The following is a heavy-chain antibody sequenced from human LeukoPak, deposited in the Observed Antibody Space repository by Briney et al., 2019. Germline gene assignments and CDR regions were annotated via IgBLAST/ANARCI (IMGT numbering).Heavy chain of an antibody. Sequence: PGGSLRLSCAASGFTFSNYWMSWVRQAPGKGLEWVANIRQDGSEKYYVDSMRGRFTISRDNAKNSLYLQMSSLRAEDTAVYYCVRSTAGLDYWGQGTLVTVSS. D-gene: IGHD1-1*01. CDR3: VRSTAGLDY. J-gene: IGHJ4*02. CDR2: IRQDGSEK. CDR1: GFTFSNYW. V-gene: IGHV3-7*01.